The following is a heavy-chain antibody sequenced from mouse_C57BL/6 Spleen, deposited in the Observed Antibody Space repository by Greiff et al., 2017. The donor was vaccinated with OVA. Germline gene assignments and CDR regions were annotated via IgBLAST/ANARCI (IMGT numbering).Heavy chain of an antibody. D-gene: IGHD1-1*01. V-gene: IGHV5-9-1*02. CDR2: ISSGGDYI. J-gene: IGHJ4*01. Sequence: EVKLMESGEGLVKPGGSLTLSCAASGFTFSSYAMSWVRQTPEKRLEWVAYISSGGDYIYYADTVKGRFTISRDNAWNTLYLQMRSLRSSDTAMSSCTRYYYGSLDYWGQGTSVTVSS. CDR3: TRYYYGSLDY. CDR1: GFTFSSYA.